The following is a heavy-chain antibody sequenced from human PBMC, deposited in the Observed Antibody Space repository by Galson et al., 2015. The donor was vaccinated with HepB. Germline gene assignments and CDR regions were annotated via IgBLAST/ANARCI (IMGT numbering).Heavy chain of an antibody. CDR1: GGTFSSYA. Sequence: SVKVSCKASGGTFSSYAISWVRQAPGQGLEWMGRIIPILGIANYAQKFQGRVTITADKSTSTAYMELSSRRSEDTAVYYCARDEAMVHNWFDPWGQGTLVTVSS. J-gene: IGHJ5*02. CDR2: IIPILGIA. V-gene: IGHV1-69*04. D-gene: IGHD5-18*01. CDR3: ARDEAMVHNWFDP.